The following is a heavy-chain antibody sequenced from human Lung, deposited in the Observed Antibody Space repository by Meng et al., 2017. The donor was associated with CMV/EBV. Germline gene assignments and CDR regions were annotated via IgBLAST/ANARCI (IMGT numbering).Heavy chain of an antibody. J-gene: IGHJ5*02. CDR1: GGPVRGNSHY. Sequence: GSGPGLVSASETLPLACAVAGGPVRGNSHYWGWIRQPPGKGLEGIGNIYYSGLTSYNPSLKSRVTISVDTSKNQFSRKLSSVTAAETAVFYCARVWANGEGWFDPWGQGTLVTVSS. CDR3: ARVWANGEGWFDP. CDR2: IYYSGLT. V-gene: IGHV4-39*07. D-gene: IGHD2-8*01.